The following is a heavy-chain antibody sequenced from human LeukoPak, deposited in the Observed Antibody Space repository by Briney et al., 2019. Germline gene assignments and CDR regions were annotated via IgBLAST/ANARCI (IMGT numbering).Heavy chain of an antibody. CDR2: FDPEDGET. CDR1: GYTLTELS. Sequence: ASVKVSCKVSGYTLTELSMHWVRQAPGKGLEWMGGFDPEDGETIYAQKFQGRVTMTEDTSTDTAYMELSSLRSEDTAVYYCATVRFKMATTRADYWGQGTLVTVSS. CDR3: ATVRFKMATTRADY. V-gene: IGHV1-24*01. D-gene: IGHD5-12*01. J-gene: IGHJ4*02.